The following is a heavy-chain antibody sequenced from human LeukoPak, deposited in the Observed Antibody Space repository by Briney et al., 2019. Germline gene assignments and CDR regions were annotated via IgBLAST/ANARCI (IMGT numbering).Heavy chain of an antibody. CDR2: MNPNSGNT. V-gene: IGHV1-8*01. CDR1: GYTFTSYD. J-gene: IGHJ5*02. CDR3: AGASYNWLIDGVWCLLSFDP. D-gene: IGHD1-20*01. Sequence: GASVKVSCKPSGYTFTSYDINWVRQATGQGLEWMGWMNPNSGNTGYAQKFQGRVTMTRNTSLSTAYMERSSLRSEDTAVYYCAGASYNWLIDGVWCLLSFDPWGQGTLVTVSS.